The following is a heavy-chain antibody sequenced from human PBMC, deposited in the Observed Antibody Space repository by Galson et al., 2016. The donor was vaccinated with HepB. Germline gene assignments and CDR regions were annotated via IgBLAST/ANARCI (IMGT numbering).Heavy chain of an antibody. V-gene: IGHV3-64D*06. CDR2: VSADGFAT. Sequence: SLRLSCAASGFTFNHYALHWVRRAPGKGLEYVSTVSADGFATYYADSVKGRFTISRDNSKNTQYLQMSSLRPEDTALYYCVKDRGCPNCRYDYWGQGALVTVSS. J-gene: IGHJ4*02. D-gene: IGHD1-1*01. CDR3: VKDRGCPNCRYDY. CDR1: GFTFNHYA.